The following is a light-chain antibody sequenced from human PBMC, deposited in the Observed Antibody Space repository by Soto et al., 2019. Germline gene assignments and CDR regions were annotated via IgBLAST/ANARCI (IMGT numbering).Light chain of an antibody. Sequence: EIVLTQSPATLSLSPGERATLSCRASQSVSSYLAWSQQKPGQAPRLLIYDASNRATGIPARFSGSGSGTDFTLTISSLEPEDFAVYYCQQRSNWPPVFGPGTKVDIK. CDR3: QQRSNWPPV. J-gene: IGKJ3*01. CDR1: QSVSSY. CDR2: DAS. V-gene: IGKV3-11*01.